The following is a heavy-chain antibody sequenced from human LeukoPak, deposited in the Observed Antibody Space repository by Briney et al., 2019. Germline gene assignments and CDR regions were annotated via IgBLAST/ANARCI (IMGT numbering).Heavy chain of an antibody. D-gene: IGHD6-6*01. CDR3: SRGAWTSSFDY. CDR1: GCTFTSYD. V-gene: IGHV1-8*01. J-gene: IGHJ4*02. Sequence: GASVKVSCKASGCTFTSYDGHWVRQATGQGLEWMGWVNPNSGNTAYAQNFQGRVTMTSDTSINTAYMELSSLRSEDTAVYYCSRGAWTSSFDYWGQGTLVTVSS. CDR2: VNPNSGNT.